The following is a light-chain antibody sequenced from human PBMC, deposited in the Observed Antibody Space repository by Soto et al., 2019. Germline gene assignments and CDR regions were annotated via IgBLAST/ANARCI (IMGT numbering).Light chain of an antibody. Sequence: ALRMTQSPSSFSASTGDRVTITCRASQGISSYLAWYQQKPGKAPKLLIYAASTLQSGVPSRFSGSGSGTDFTLTISCLQSEDFATYYCQQYYSYPQWTFGQGTKVEIK. CDR3: QQYYSYPQWT. J-gene: IGKJ1*01. V-gene: IGKV1-8*01. CDR1: QGISSY. CDR2: AAS.